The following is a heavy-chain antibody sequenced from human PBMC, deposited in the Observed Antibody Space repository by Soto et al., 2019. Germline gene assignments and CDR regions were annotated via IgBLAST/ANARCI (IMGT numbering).Heavy chain of an antibody. D-gene: IGHD2-2*01. CDR1: GGTFSSYT. J-gene: IGHJ4*02. CDR2: IIPILGIA. V-gene: IGHV1-69*08. CDR3: ARDRPAAMFVY. Sequence: QVQLVQSGAEVKKPGSSVKVSCKASGGTFSSYTISWVRQAPGQGLEWMGRIIPILGIANYAQKFQGRVTITADKSTSTAYMELSSLRSEDTAVYYCARDRPAAMFVYWGQGTLVTVSS.